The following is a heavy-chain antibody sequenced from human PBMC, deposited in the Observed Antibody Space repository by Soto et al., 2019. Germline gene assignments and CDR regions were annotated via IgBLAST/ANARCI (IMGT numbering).Heavy chain of an antibody. Sequence: ASVKVSCKASGYTFTSYAMHWVRQAPGQRLEWMGWINAGNGNTKYSQKFQGRVTITRDTSASTAYMELSSLRSEDTAVYYCARLLLGFRGGVHYYYGMDVWGQGTTVPVSS. CDR1: GYTFTSYA. CDR3: ARLLLGFRGGVHYYYGMDV. J-gene: IGHJ6*02. D-gene: IGHD3-16*01. V-gene: IGHV1-3*01. CDR2: INAGNGNT.